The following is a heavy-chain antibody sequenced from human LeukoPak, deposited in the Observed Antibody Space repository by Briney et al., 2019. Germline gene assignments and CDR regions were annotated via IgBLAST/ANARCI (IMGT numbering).Heavy chain of an antibody. CDR2: IYTSGST. D-gene: IGHD1-26*01. CDR1: GGSISSGSYS. J-gene: IGHJ4*02. Sequence: SQTLSLTCTVSGGSISSGSYSWSWIRQPAGKGLEWIGRIYTSGSTNYNPSLKSRVTISVDTSKNQFSLKLSSVTAADTAVYYCARDIGAGGFDYWGQGTLVTVSS. CDR3: ARDIGAGGFDY. V-gene: IGHV4-61*02.